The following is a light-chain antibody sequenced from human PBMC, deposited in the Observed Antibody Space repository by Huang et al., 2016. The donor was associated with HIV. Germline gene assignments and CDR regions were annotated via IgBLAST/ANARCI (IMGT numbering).Light chain of an antibody. J-gene: IGKJ5*01. Sequence: IQLTQSPSSLSASVGDTVTITCRASQGISNYLAWFQQKPVKVPKLLIYAASTLHNVVSSKFSGSGFRTDCTRTINSLQPEDFATYYCQQDNTFPITFGRGTRLEIK. CDR3: QQDNTFPIT. V-gene: IGKV1-16*02. CDR1: QGISNY. CDR2: AAS.